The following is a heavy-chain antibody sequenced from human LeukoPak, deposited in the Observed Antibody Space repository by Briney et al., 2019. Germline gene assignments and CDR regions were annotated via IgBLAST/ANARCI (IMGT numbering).Heavy chain of an antibody. CDR3: ARRVIVVGLDY. CDR1: GFTFSSYE. Sequence: PGGSLRLSCAASGFTFSSYEMNWVRQAPGKGLEWVSYISRSGINIYYADSVKGRFTISRDNAKNSLYLQMNSLRAEDTAVYYCARRVIVVGLDYWGQGTLVTVSS. V-gene: IGHV3-48*03. J-gene: IGHJ4*02. CDR2: ISRSGINI. D-gene: IGHD3-22*01.